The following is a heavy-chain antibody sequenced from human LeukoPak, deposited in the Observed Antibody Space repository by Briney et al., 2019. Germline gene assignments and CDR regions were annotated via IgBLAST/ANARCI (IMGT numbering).Heavy chain of an antibody. D-gene: IGHD2-2*01. Sequence: SETLSLTCTVSGGSISSGDYYWSWIRQPPGKGLEWIGYIYYSGSTYYNPSLKSRVTISVDTSKNQFSLKLSSVTAADTAVYYCARKRRGYCSSTSCNLDYWGQETLVTVSS. CDR2: IYYSGST. J-gene: IGHJ4*02. CDR1: GGSISSGDYY. V-gene: IGHV4-30-4*08. CDR3: ARKRRGYCSSTSCNLDY.